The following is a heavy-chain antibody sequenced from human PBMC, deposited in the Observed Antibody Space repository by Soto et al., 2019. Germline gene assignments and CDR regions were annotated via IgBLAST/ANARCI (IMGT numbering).Heavy chain of an antibody. CDR1: GFTFSSYG. V-gene: IGHV3-33*01. Sequence: GGSLRLSCAASGFTFSSYGMHWVRQAPGKGLEWVAVIWYDGSNKYYADSVKGRFTISRDNSKNTLYLQMNSLRAEDTAVYYCARDISSAARPYGYYGMDVWGQGTTVTVSS. J-gene: IGHJ6*02. D-gene: IGHD6-6*01. CDR2: IWYDGSNK. CDR3: ARDISSAARPYGYYGMDV.